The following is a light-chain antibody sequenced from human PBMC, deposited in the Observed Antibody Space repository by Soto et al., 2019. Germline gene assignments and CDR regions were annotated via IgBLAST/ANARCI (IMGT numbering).Light chain of an antibody. J-gene: IGKJ1*01. V-gene: IGKV3-15*01. CDR1: QSVSTN. CDR2: GAS. CDR3: QQYDIWPPT. Sequence: EIVMTQSPAILSVSPGERATLSCRASQSVSTNLAWFQQKPGQPPRILLNGASTRDTGIPARFTGSGSGTEFILPISSLQSEDFAVYYCQQYDIWPPTFGQGTKVDIK.